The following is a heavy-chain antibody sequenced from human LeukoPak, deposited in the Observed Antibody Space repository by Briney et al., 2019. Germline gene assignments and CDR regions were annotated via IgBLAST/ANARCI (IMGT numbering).Heavy chain of an antibody. CDR2: ISDDGSRQ. CDR3: VKDRTGTYTLDY. CDR1: GFTFSNYA. Sequence: GGSLRLSCAATGFTFSNYAIHWGREAPGKGLEWVAFISDDGSRQHYADSVKGRFTISRDNSKNTLNLQMNSLRAEDTAVYYCVKDRTGTYTLDYWGQGTLVTVSS. V-gene: IGHV3-30-3*01. D-gene: IGHD3-10*01. J-gene: IGHJ4*02.